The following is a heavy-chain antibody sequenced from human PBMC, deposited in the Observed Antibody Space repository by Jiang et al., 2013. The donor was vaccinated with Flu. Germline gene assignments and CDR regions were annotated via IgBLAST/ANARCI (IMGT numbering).Heavy chain of an antibody. CDR3: ARDQYYYDSSGYPLLGAFDI. CDR2: IIPILGIA. J-gene: IGHJ3*02. CDR1: GGTFSSYA. Sequence: GAEVKKPGSSVKVSCKASGGTFSSYAISWVRQAPGQGLEWMGRIIPILGIANYAQKFQGRVTITADKSTSTAYMELSSLRSEDTAVYYCARDQYYYDSSGYPLLGAFDIWGQGQWSPSLQ. D-gene: IGHD3-22*01. V-gene: IGHV1-69*04.